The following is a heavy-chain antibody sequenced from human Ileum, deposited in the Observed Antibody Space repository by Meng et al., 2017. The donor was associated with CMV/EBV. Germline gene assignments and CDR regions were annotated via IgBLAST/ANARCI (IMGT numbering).Heavy chain of an antibody. CDR1: GYTFSGYY. J-gene: IGHJ5*02. CDR2: INPNIGDT. Sequence: ASVKVSCKTSGYTFSGYYIHWVRQAPGQGLEWMGWINPNIGDTNYAQKFQGRVTMARDTSTNTAYMELTMLTHDDTAVYFCAREGQDVGKGFGPWGQGTLVTGSS. CDR3: AREGQDVGKGFGP. D-gene: IGHD2-15*01. V-gene: IGHV1-2*02.